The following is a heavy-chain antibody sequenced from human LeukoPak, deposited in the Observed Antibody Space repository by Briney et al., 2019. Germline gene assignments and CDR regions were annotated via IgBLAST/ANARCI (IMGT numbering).Heavy chain of an antibody. D-gene: IGHD2-15*01. Sequence: GRSLRLSCAASGFTFSSYGMHWVRQAPGKGLEWVAVTWYDGSNKYYADSVKGRFTISRDNSKNTLYLQMNSLRAEDTAVYYCASFGEAANDAFDIWGQGTMVTVSS. V-gene: IGHV3-33*01. CDR1: GFTFSSYG. CDR3: ASFGEAANDAFDI. CDR2: TWYDGSNK. J-gene: IGHJ3*02.